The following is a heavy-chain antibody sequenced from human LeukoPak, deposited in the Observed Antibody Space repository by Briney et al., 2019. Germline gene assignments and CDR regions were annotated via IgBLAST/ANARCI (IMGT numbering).Heavy chain of an antibody. CDR2: MYISGRD. V-gene: IGHV4-4*07. D-gene: IGHD3-9*01. J-gene: IGHJ4*02. CDR1: GGSIRSYY. CDR3: ARGDGLSGSKI. Sequence: SETLSLTCTASGGSIRSYYWSWIRQPAGKGLEWIGRMYISGRDSYNPSLKSRVTMSLDKSKNQFSLNLRSVTAADTAVYYCARGDGLSGSKIWGQGTLVTVSS.